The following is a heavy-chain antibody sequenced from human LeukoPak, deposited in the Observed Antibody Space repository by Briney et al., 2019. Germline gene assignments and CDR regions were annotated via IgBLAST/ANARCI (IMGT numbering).Heavy chain of an antibody. J-gene: IGHJ4*02. CDR2: INSDGSYT. CDR3: TTSDCEY. Sequence: QPGGSLRLSCLGSGLTLSRYWMHWVRQTPGKGLVWVSRINSDGSYTNYADSVKGRFTVSRDNAKTSLYLQMNSLRAEDTAMYYCTTSDCEYWGQGTLVTVSS. D-gene: IGHD1-1*01. V-gene: IGHV3-74*01. CDR1: GLTLSRYW.